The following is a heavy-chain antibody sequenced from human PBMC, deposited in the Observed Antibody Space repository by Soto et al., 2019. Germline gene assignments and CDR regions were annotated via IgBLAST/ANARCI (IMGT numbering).Heavy chain of an antibody. Sequence: EVQLVESGGGLVKPGGSLRLYCAASGFTFTRYSMNWVRQAPGKGLEWVSSISSTTNYIYYADSMKGRFTVSRDNAKNSVYLDMNSLSAEDTAVYYCARESADLTTNFDYWGQGTLVTVSS. J-gene: IGHJ4*02. CDR2: ISSTTNYI. V-gene: IGHV3-21*01. CDR3: ARESADLTTNFDY. CDR1: GFTFTRYS.